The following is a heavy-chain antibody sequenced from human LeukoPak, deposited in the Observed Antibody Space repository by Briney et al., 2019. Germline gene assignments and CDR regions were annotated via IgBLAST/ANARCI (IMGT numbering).Heavy chain of an antibody. CDR2: IHTSGST. CDR1: GDSFSNYY. V-gene: IGHV4-4*09. D-gene: IGHD3-22*01. CDR3: ARGYYDTSAYSNPFDF. J-gene: IGHJ4*02. Sequence: PSETLSLTCTVSGDSFSNYYWSWIRQTPGKGLEWIGYIHTSGSTYYNPSLKSRVTISVDTSKNQFSLKLSSVTAADTAVYYCARGYYDTSAYSNPFDFWGQGTLVTVSS.